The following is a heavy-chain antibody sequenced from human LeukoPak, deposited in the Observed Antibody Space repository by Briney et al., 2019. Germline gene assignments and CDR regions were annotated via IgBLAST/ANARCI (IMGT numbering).Heavy chain of an antibody. Sequence: GGSLRLSCAASGFTFSSYGMHWVRQAPVKGLEWVAFIRYGGSNKYYADSVKGRFIISRDNSKNTLYLRMNSLRAEDTAVYYCAKDGGDDYADYWGQGTLVTVSS. J-gene: IGHJ4*02. CDR1: GFTFSSYG. CDR2: IRYGGSNK. D-gene: IGHD5-24*01. CDR3: AKDGGDDYADY. V-gene: IGHV3-30*02.